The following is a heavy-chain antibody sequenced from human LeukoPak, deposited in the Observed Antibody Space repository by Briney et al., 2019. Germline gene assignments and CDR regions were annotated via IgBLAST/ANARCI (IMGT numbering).Heavy chain of an antibody. V-gene: IGHV4-39*01. CDR1: GGSISSSSYY. CDR2: IYYSGST. J-gene: IGHJ4*02. D-gene: IGHD6-19*01. Sequence: PSETLSLTCTVSGGSISSSSYYWGWIRQPPGKGLEWIGSIYYSGSTYYNPSLKSRVTISVDTSKTQFSLKRSSVTAADTVVYYCAREYSSGWYEIDYGGEGTLVTVSS. CDR3: AREYSSGWYEIDY.